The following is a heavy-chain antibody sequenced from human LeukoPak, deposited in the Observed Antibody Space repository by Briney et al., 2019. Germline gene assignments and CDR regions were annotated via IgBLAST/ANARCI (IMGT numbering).Heavy chain of an antibody. Sequence: GGSLRLSCAXSGFXFXXXXXXXXXQXPXXXLXXXXSISTSSSYVYYADSXXGXXXISXDNXKXSLYLQMNSLRAEDTAVYYCARDPDGTARNYFDYWGQGTLVTVSS. J-gene: IGHJ4*02. V-gene: IGHV3-21*01. D-gene: IGHD1/OR15-1a*01. CDR2: ISTSSSYV. CDR1: GFXFXXXX. CDR3: ARDPDGTARNYFDY.